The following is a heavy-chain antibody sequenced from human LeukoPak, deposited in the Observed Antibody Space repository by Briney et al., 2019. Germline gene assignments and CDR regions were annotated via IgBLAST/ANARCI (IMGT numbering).Heavy chain of an antibody. CDR3: ARGSEDFDY. V-gene: IGHV3-21*01. J-gene: IGHJ4*02. CDR1: GFTFSSDT. Sequence: GWSLRLSCAASGFTFSSDTMNCVRPGPGKGLEWVSSISRSSRYIYYAESVKGRFTISRDNAKNSLYLQMSSLRAEDTAVYYCARGSEDFDYWGQGTLVTVSS. CDR2: ISRSSRYI.